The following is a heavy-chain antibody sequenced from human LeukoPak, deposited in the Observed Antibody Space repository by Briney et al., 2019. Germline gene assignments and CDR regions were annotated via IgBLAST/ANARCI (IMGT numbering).Heavy chain of an antibody. V-gene: IGHV1-2*02. CDR2: INPNSGGT. J-gene: IGHJ4*02. Sequence: ASVKVSCKASRYTFTGYYMHWVRQAPGQGLEWMGWINPNSGGTNYAQKFQGRVTMTRDTSISTAYMELSRLRSDDTAVYYCARDVGRGVAGTGLFDYWGQGTLVTVSS. D-gene: IGHD6-19*01. CDR1: RYTFTGYY. CDR3: ARDVGRGVAGTGLFDY.